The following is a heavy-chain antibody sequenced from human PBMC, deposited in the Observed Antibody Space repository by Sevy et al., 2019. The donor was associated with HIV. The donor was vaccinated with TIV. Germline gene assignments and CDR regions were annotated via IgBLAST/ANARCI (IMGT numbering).Heavy chain of an antibody. J-gene: IGHJ2*01. V-gene: IGHV4-61*02. Sequence: SETLSLTCTVSGGSVTRGQFYWSWIRQPAGKGLEWIGRVHNTGSATYNPFLRNRVGMSIDTSKNQFSLVLSSVTAADTAVYYCARHVGDYVFRYFDLWGRGTLVTVSS. D-gene: IGHD4-17*01. CDR3: ARHVGDYVFRYFDL. CDR2: VHNTGSA. CDR1: GGSVTRGQFY.